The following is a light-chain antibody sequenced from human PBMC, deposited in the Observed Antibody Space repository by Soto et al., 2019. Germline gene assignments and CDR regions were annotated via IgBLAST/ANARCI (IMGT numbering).Light chain of an antibody. J-gene: IGLJ1*01. CDR3: GSWDSSLSAYV. V-gene: IGLV1-40*01. CDR2: GNS. CDR1: SSNIGAGYD. Sequence: SALAQPPSVSGAPGQKVTISCTGSSSNIGAGYDLHWYQQLPGTAPKLLLYGNSNRPSGVPVRFSGSKSGTSATLGITGFQTGDEADYYCGSWDSSLSAYVFGTGTKVTVL.